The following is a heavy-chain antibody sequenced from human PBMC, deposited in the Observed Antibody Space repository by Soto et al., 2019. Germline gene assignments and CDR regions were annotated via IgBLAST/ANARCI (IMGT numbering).Heavy chain of an antibody. CDR2: IYYSGST. CDR3: ARGLSVTLFDN. D-gene: IGHD4-17*01. V-gene: IGHV4-31*03. J-gene: IGHJ4*02. CDR1: GGSISTCGYY. Sequence: QVQLQESGPGLVKPSQTLSLTCTVSGGSISTCGYYWTWIRQHPWKGLEWIGYIYYSGSTYYNPSLKSRVTISVDTSKKQFSLKLSSVTAADTAGYYCARGLSVTLFDNLGPGPLVTVSS.